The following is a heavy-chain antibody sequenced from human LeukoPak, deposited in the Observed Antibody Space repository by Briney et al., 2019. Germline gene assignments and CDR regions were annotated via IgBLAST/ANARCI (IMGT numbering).Heavy chain of an antibody. CDR2: ISGSGGST. CDR1: GLTFSSYA. D-gene: IGHD1-26*01. CDR3: AKGIVGATRKINFFDY. V-gene: IGHV3-23*01. Sequence: PGGSLRLSCAASGLTFSSYAMSWVPRAPGKGLEWVSAISGSGGSTYYADSVKGRFTISRDNSKNSLYLQMNSLRAEDTAVYYCAKGIVGATRKINFFDYWGQGTLVTVSS. J-gene: IGHJ4*02.